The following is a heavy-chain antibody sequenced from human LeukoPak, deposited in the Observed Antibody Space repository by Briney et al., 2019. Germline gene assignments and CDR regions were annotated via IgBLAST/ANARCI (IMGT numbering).Heavy chain of an antibody. D-gene: IGHD1-26*01. J-gene: IGHJ4*02. Sequence: RASVKVSCKASGYTFTGYYMHWVRQAPGQGLEWMGWINPNSGGTNYAQKFQGRVTMTTDTSTSTAYMEVRSLRSDDTAVYYCAREVGRGFDYWGQGTLVTVSS. CDR2: INPNSGGT. CDR3: AREVGRGFDY. V-gene: IGHV1-2*02. CDR1: GYTFTGYY.